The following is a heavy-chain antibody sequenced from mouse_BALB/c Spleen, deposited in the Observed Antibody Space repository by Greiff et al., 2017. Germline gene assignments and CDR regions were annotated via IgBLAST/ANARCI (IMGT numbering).Heavy chain of an antibody. D-gene: IGHD2-3*01. CDR1: GYSFTSYW. CDR2: IYPGNSDT. V-gene: IGHV1-5*01. J-gene: IGHJ3*01. Sequence: EVMLVESGTVLARPGASVKMSCKASGYSFTSYWMHWVKQRPGQGLEWIGAIYPGNSDTSYNQKFKGKAKLTAVTSASTAYMELSSLTNEDSAVYYCTRWDDGRAWFAYWGQGTLVTVSA. CDR3: TRWDDGRAWFAY.